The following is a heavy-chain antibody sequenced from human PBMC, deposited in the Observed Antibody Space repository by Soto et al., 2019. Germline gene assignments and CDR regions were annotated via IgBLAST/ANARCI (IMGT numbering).Heavy chain of an antibody. CDR1: GFTFSSFG. CDR2: ISYDGIDE. D-gene: IGHD1-1*01. Sequence: GGSLRLSCAASGFTFSSFGLHWVRQAPGKGLEWVAVISYDGIDESYADSVKGRFTISRDNSKNTLYLQMNSLRTEDTAAYYCVRDRNEMATVTLGYWGQGTLVTVSS. CDR3: VRDRNEMATVTLGY. V-gene: IGHV3-30*03. J-gene: IGHJ4*02.